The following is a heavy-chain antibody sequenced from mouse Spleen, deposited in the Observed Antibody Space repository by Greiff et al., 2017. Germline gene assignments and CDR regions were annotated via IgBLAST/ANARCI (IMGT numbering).Heavy chain of an antibody. V-gene: IGHV1-26*01. D-gene: IGHD2-14*01. CDR1: GYTFTDYY. J-gene: IGHJ4*01. Sequence: VQLQQSGPELVKPGASVKISCKASGYTFTDYYMNWVKPSHGKSLEWIGDINPNNGGTSYNQKFKGKATMTVDKSSSTAYMELARLTSEDSAIYYCARYYRYDDGYAMDYWGQGTSVTVSS. CDR3: ARYYRYDDGYAMDY. CDR2: INPNNGGT.